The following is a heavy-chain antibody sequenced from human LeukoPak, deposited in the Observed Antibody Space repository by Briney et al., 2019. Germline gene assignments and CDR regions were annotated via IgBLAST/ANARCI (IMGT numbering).Heavy chain of an antibody. V-gene: IGHV3-66*02. CDR1: GFTFSSYA. D-gene: IGHD2-2*01. CDR2: IYAGGGT. Sequence: GGSLRLSCAASGFTFSSYAMSWVRQAPGKGLEWVSVIYAGGGTYYADSVKGRFTISRDNSQNTLYLQMNSLRPEDTAMYYCARDRCSSTSSCYHPYAFDMWGQGTMVTVSS. J-gene: IGHJ3*02. CDR3: ARDRCSSTSSCYHPYAFDM.